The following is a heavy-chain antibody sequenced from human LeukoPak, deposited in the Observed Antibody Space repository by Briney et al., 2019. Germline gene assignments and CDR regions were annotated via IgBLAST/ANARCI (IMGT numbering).Heavy chain of an antibody. Sequence: GGSLRLSCAASGFTFSSYAMSWVRQAPGKGLELVSVISGSGGDTYYAASVKGRFTISRHNSKNTPYLQMNSLRAEDTAIYYCAKTGRTSTGCYENYWGQGTLVTVSS. CDR1: GFTFSSYA. CDR3: AKTGRTSTGCYENY. V-gene: IGHV3-23*01. J-gene: IGHJ4*02. D-gene: IGHD2-2*01. CDR2: ISGSGGDT.